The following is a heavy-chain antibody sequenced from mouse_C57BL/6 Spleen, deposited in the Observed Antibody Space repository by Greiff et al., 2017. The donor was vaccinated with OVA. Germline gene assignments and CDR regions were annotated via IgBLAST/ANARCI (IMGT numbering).Heavy chain of an antibody. CDR2: IYPRDGST. Sequence: QVQLQQSDAELVKPGASVKISCKASGYTFTDHTIHWMKQRPEQGLEWIGYIYPRDGSTKYNEKFKGKATLTADKSSSTAYMQLNSLTSEYYAVEFCARGYSGYDLDYWGQGTTLTVSS. D-gene: IGHD3-2*02. CDR1: GYTFTDHT. J-gene: IGHJ2*01. V-gene: IGHV1-78*01. CDR3: ARGYSGYDLDY.